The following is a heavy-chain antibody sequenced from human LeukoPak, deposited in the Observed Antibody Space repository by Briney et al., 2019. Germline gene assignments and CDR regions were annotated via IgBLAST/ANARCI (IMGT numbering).Heavy chain of an antibody. V-gene: IGHV3-20*04. D-gene: IGHD2-2*01. CDR2: INWNGGST. CDR1: GFTFDDYG. CDR3: ASLGYCSSTSCLY. Sequence: GGSLRLSCAASGFTFDDYGMSWVCQAPGKGLEWVSGINWNGGSTGYADSVKGRFTISRDNAKNSLYLQMNSLRAEDTALYYCASLGYCSSTSCLYWGQGTLVTVSS. J-gene: IGHJ4*02.